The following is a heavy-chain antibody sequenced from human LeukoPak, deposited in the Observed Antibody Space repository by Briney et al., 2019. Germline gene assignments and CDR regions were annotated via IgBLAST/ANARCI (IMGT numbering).Heavy chain of an antibody. D-gene: IGHD6-6*01. CDR2: ISWNSGSI. Sequence: GGSLRLSCAASGFTFDDCAMHWARQAPGKGLEWVSGISWNSGSIGYADSVKGRFTISRDNAKNSLYLQMNSLRAEDTALYYCAKDLEYSSSSDGMDVWGQGTTVTVSS. CDR3: AKDLEYSSSSDGMDV. J-gene: IGHJ6*02. CDR1: GFTFDDCA. V-gene: IGHV3-9*01.